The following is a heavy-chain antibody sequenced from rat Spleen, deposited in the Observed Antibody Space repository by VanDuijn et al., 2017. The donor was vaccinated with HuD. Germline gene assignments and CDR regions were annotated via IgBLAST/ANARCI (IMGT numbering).Heavy chain of an antibody. CDR1: AFTFTDYS. J-gene: IGHJ1*01. CDR3: ARRRAVMGYFDY. Sequence: EVQLVESDGGFVQPGRSLQLSCVASAFTFTDYSMAWVRQAPTKGLEWVASISPSGGSTYYGDSVKGRFTISRDNAKSTLYLQMNSLRSEDTATYYCARRRAVMGYFDYWGPGTMVTVSS. V-gene: IGHV5-22*01. CDR2: ISPSGGST. D-gene: IGHD1-11*01.